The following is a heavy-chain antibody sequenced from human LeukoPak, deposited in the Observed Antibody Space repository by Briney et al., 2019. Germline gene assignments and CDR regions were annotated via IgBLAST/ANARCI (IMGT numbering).Heavy chain of an antibody. CDR2: ISGSGGST. Sequence: GGSLRLSCAASGFTFSSYGMSWVRQAPGKGLEWVSAISGSGGSTYYAHSVKGRFTISRDNSKNTLYLQMNSLRAEDTAVYYCAKVGKIYRPKLFGELAALGHWGQGTLVTVSS. V-gene: IGHV3-23*01. CDR1: GFTFSSYG. CDR3: AKVGKIYRPKLFGELAALGH. D-gene: IGHD3-10*01. J-gene: IGHJ4*02.